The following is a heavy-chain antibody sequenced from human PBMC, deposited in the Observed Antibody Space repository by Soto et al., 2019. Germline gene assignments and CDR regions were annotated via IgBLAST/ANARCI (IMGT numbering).Heavy chain of an antibody. J-gene: IGHJ4*02. CDR1: GGTFNKYS. Sequence: SVKVSCKASGGTFNKYSIDWVRQAPGQGPEWVGGIIPLFATPNYAQKFQGRVTITADEVTNTVYMDLRSLTSEDTGVYYCERQFDHDSSRYYHAYSAQGTPVPVSS. CDR3: ERQFDHDSSRYYHAY. D-gene: IGHD3-22*01. V-gene: IGHV1-69*13. CDR2: IIPLFATP.